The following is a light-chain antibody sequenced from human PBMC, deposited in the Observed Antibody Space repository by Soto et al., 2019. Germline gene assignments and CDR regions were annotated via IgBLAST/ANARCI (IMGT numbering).Light chain of an antibody. V-gene: IGLV1-40*01. Sequence: QSVLTQPPSVSRAPGQRITLSCTGNTSNLGAGYDVHWYQQLPGAAPKLVIFGNRNRPSGVPERFSGSKSGTSASLAITGLQAEDEADYYCQAYDYSLTASVFGGGTKLTVL. CDR2: GNR. CDR3: QAYDYSLTASV. CDR1: TSNLGAGYD. J-gene: IGLJ3*02.